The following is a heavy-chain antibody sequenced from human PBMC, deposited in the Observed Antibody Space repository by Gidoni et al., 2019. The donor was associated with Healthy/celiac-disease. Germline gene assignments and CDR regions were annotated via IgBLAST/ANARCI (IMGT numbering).Heavy chain of an antibody. D-gene: IGHD3-10*01. CDR2: IYYSGST. V-gene: IGHV4-39*01. CDR3: ARHNWRGVGGSYWYFDL. CDR1: GGSISSSSYY. J-gene: IGHJ2*01. Sequence: QLQLQESGPGLVKPSETLSLTCTVSGGSISSSSYYWGWIRQPPGKGLEWIGSIYYSGSTYYNPSLKSRVTISVDTSKNQFSLKLSSVTAADTAVYYCARHNWRGVGGSYWYFDLWGRGTLVTVSS.